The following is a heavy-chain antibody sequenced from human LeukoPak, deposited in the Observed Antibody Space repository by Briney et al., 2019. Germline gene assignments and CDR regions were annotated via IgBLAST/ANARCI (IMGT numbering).Heavy chain of an antibody. Sequence: GGSLRLSCAASRFTLSNYWMSWVRQAPGKGLEWVANIKQDGSETYYVDSVKGRFTISRDNAKNSLSLQMNSLRAEDTAVYYCAKARLLRSPFDYWGQGTLVTVSS. CDR1: RFTLSNYW. CDR3: AKARLLRSPFDY. D-gene: IGHD4-17*01. J-gene: IGHJ4*02. CDR2: IKQDGSET. V-gene: IGHV3-7*01.